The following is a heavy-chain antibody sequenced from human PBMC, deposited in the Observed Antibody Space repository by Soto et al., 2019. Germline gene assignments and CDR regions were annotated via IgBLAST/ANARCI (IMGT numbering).Heavy chain of an antibody. D-gene: IGHD3-16*01. CDR3: ARWDDYIWGSNDY. CDR2: ISSSSSYI. J-gene: IGHJ4*02. CDR1: GFTFSSYA. V-gene: IGHV3-21*01. Sequence: GGSLRLSCAASGFTFSSYAMSWVRQAPGKGLEWVSSISSSSSYIYYADSVKGRFTISRDNAKNSLYLQMNSLRAEDTAVYYCARWDDYIWGSNDYWGQGTLVTVSS.